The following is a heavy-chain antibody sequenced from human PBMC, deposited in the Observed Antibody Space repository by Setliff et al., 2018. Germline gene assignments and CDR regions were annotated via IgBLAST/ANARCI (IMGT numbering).Heavy chain of an antibody. D-gene: IGHD3-3*01. CDR1: GVSISRAKYY. Sequence: SETLSLTCNVSGVSISRAKYYWSWIRQSAGKGLECIGRIYTDGSTKYNPSLNSRVTLFIDTAKNQISLRLSSVTAADTAVYFCARVTGFSYMDVWGKGTTVTVSS. CDR2: IYTDGST. J-gene: IGHJ6*03. CDR3: ARVTGFSYMDV. V-gene: IGHV4-61*02.